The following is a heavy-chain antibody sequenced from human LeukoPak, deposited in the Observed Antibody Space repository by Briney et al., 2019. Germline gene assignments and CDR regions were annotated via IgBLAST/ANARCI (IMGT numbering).Heavy chain of an antibody. CDR1: GYIFSNYW. D-gene: IGHD5-24*01. J-gene: IGHJ4*02. CDR2: IYPGDSAT. V-gene: IGHV5-51*01. Sequence: GESLKISCKASGYIFSNYWIGWVRQMPGKGLEWMGIIYPGDSATRYSPSFQGQVTISADKSFSTAYLQWISLTASDTAMYYCARDGRNGYNYDYWGQGTLVTVSS. CDR3: ARDGRNGYNYDY.